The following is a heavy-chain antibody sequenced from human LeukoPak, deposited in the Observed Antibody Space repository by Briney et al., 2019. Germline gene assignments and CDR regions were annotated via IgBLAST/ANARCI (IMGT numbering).Heavy chain of an antibody. CDR2: INWNGGST. Sequence: GGSLGLSCAASGFSFDDYDMSWVRQAPGKGLEWVSGINWNGGSTGYADSVKGRFTISRDNAKNSLYLQMNNLRAEDTAIYYCARDLDGGNSFDYWGQGTLVTVSS. CDR1: GFSFDDYD. CDR3: ARDLDGGNSFDY. D-gene: IGHD4-23*01. V-gene: IGHV3-20*04. J-gene: IGHJ4*02.